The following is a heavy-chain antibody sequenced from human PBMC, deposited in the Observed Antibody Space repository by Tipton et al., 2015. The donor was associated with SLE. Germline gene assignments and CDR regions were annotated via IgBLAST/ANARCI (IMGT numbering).Heavy chain of an antibody. D-gene: IGHD6-19*01. CDR2: ISHDGST. Sequence: TLFLTCAVSGGSFSGYSWTWIRQPPGKGLEWVGDISHDGSTNYKPSLKSRVTISVDTSTSQFSLKLSSVTAADTGVYYCARLASDFYFYMDVWGKGATVSVSS. V-gene: IGHV4-34*01. J-gene: IGHJ6*03. CDR1: GGSFSGYS. CDR3: ARLASDFYFYMDV.